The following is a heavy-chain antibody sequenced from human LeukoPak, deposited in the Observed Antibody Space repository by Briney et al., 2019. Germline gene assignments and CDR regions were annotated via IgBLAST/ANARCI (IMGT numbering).Heavy chain of an antibody. CDR1: GASIRSYY. Sequence: SETLPLTYSVRGASIRSYYCNWSRQSPGKGLEWIGYMYYSGSTNYNPSLKSRATISVDTSKNESSLKLSSVTAADTAVYYCARTPATTWTNHFDYWGQGTLVTVSS. J-gene: IGHJ4*02. CDR2: MYYSGST. CDR3: ARTPATTWTNHFDY. D-gene: IGHD4-17*01. V-gene: IGHV4-59*01.